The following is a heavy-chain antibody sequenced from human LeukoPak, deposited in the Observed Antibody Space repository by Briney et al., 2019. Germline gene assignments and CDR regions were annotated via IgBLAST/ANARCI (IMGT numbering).Heavy chain of an antibody. CDR2: IYTSGST. D-gene: IGHD6-19*01. J-gene: IGHJ5*02. CDR3: ARVSWLGNWFDP. CDR1: GDSISSFY. Sequence: SETLSLTCTVSGDSISSFYWSWIRQPAGKGLEWIGRIYTSGSTNYNPSLKSRVTMSVDTSKNQFSLKLSSVTAADTAVYYCARVSWLGNWFDPWGQGTLVTVSS. V-gene: IGHV4-4*07.